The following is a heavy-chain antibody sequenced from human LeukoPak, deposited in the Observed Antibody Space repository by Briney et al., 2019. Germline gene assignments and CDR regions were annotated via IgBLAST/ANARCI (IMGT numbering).Heavy chain of an antibody. CDR2: IIPILGIA. Sequence: WVYVSSTSSAGTFSRYTISGVRQGRRQGHERMGRIIPILGIANYAQKFQGRVTITADKSTSTAYMELSSLRSEDTAVYYCARGGGQYCSSTSCSNWFDPWGQGTLVTVSS. V-gene: IGHV1-69*02. CDR3: ARGGGQYCSSTSCSNWFDP. CDR1: AGTFSRYT. J-gene: IGHJ5*02. D-gene: IGHD2-2*01.